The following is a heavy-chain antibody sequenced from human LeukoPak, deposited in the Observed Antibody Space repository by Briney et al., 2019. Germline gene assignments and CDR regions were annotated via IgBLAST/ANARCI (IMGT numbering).Heavy chain of an antibody. D-gene: IGHD6-19*01. V-gene: IGHV3-15*01. CDR3: TTASYSSGWSYYFAY. J-gene: IGHJ4*02. CDR2: IKSKTDGGTT. Sequence: GGSLRLSCAASGFTFSNAWMSWVRQAPGKGLEWVGRIKSKTDGGTTDYAAPVKGRFTISRDDSKNTLYLQMNRLKTEDTAVYYCTTASYSSGWSYYFAYWGQGTLVTVSS. CDR1: GFTFSNAW.